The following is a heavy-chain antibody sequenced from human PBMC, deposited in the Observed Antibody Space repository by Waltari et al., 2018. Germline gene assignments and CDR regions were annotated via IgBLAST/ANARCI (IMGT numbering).Heavy chain of an antibody. V-gene: IGHV3-30*18. CDR1: GFTFSSYG. CDR3: AKEGATTTRVDYFDY. Sequence: QVQLVESGGGVVQPGRSLRLSCAASGFTFSSYGMPWVRQAPGKGLEWVAVIWYDGSNKYYADSVKGRFTISRDNSKNTLYLQMNSLRAEDTAVYYCAKEGATTTRVDYFDYWGQGTLVTVSS. CDR2: IWYDGSNK. D-gene: IGHD1-26*01. J-gene: IGHJ4*02.